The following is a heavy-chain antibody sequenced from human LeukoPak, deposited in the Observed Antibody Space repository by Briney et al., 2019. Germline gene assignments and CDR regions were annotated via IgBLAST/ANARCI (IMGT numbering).Heavy chain of an antibody. D-gene: IGHD6-13*01. CDR3: ARGRAKYTSSCFLVVCGPFDI. J-gene: IGHJ3*02. CDR1: GGSISSRNYY. Sequence: SETLSLTCTVSGGSISSRNYYWGWIRQPPGKGLEWIGGVYYTGTTYSNPSLKSRVTISADTSKNQFSLQLNSVTPEDTAVYYCARGRAKYTSSCFLVVCGPFDIWGQGTMVTVSS. V-gene: IGHV4-39*01. CDR2: VYYTGTT.